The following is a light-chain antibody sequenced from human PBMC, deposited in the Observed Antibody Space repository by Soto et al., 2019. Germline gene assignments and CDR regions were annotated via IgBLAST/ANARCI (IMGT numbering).Light chain of an antibody. J-gene: IGKJ5*01. CDR1: QSVTSSY. Sequence: EIVLTQSPGTLSLSPGERATLSCRASQSVTSSYLAWYQQKPGQAPRLLIYGASTRPTGIPDRFSGSGSGTDFTLTISRLEPEDFAVYYCQQYNNWPLTFGPGTRLEIK. CDR2: GAS. CDR3: QQYNNWPLT. V-gene: IGKV3-20*01.